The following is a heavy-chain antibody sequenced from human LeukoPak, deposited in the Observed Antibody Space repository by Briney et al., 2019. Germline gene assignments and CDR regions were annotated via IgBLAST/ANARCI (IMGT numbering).Heavy chain of an antibody. Sequence: PSETLSLTCTVSGGSISSSSYYWGWIRQPPGKGLEWIGTIYYSGSTYYNPSLKSRVTILVDKSKNQFSLNLSSVTAADTAVYFCARVTGTTPFDYWGQGTLVTVSS. CDR3: ARVTGTTPFDY. CDR1: GGSISSSSYY. V-gene: IGHV4-39*07. J-gene: IGHJ4*02. CDR2: IYYSGST. D-gene: IGHD1-1*01.